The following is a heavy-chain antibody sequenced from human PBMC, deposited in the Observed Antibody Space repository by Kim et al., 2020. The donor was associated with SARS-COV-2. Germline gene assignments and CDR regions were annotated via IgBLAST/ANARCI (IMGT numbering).Heavy chain of an antibody. Sequence: SETLSLTCAVSGGSISSSCYYWGWNRQPPGQELDWVVSNCDSRNTYYYPSLRIRVTISIYTYKYPLSLNLISATAADAALYYCARLANAYKRMSPWFYP. J-gene: IGHJ5*02. CDR1: GGSISSSCYY. CDR2: NCDSRNT. V-gene: IGHV4-39*01. D-gene: IGHD2-21*01. CDR3: ARLANAYKRMSPWFYP.